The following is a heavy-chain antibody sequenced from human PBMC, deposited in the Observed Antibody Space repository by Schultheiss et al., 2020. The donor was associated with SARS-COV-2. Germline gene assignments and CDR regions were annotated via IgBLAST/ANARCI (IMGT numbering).Heavy chain of an antibody. Sequence: GGSLRLSCAASGFTFSSYAMHWVRQAPGKGLEYVSAISSNGGSTYYADSVKGRFTISRDNSKNTLYLQMNSLRAEDTAVYYCAREDGDPRYYFDYWGQGTLVTVSS. V-gene: IGHV3-64*04. CDR3: AREDGDPRYYFDY. J-gene: IGHJ4*02. CDR2: ISSNGGST. D-gene: IGHD4-17*01. CDR1: GFTFSSYA.